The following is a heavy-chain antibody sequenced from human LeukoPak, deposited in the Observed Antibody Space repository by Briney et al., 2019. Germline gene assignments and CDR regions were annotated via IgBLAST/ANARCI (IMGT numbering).Heavy chain of an antibody. CDR3: AKDAQRGFDYSNSLEH. CDR2: ISSSSSYI. D-gene: IGHD4-11*01. Sequence: GGSLRLSCAASGFTFSTYSMNWVRQAPGKGLEWVSSISSSSSYIYYADSVKGRFTISRDNFKNVVSLQMNRLRAEDTAVYYCAKDAQRGFDYSNSLEHWGQGSLVTVSS. V-gene: IGHV3-21*01. CDR1: GFTFSTYS. J-gene: IGHJ4*02.